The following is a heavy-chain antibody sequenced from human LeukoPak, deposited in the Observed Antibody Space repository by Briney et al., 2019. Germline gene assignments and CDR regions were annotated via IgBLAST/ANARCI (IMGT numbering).Heavy chain of an antibody. J-gene: IGHJ5*02. V-gene: IGHV3-23*01. D-gene: IGHD6-19*01. CDR1: GLHFSGTA. CDR2: ISHDGMNA. CDR3: AKDGAQYSSGPECDP. Sequence: GGSLRLSCAASGLHFSGTAMSWVRQAPGEGLEWVSAISHDGMNAYYADSVKGRFTISRDNSKKTVSLEMSSLTAADTGVYYCAKDGAQYSSGPECDPRGQGALVTVSP.